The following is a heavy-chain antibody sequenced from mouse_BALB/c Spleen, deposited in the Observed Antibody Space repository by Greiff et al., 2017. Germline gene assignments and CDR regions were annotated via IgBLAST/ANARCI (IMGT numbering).Heavy chain of an antibody. CDR3: ARSGYFY. CDR1: GFAFSSYD. V-gene: IGHV5-12-1*01. CDR2: ISSGGGST. Sequence: EVHLVESGGGLVKPGGSLKLSCAASGFAFSSYDMSWVRQTPEKRLEWVAYISSGGGSTYYPDTVKGRFTISRDNAKNTLYLQMSSLKSEDTAMYYCARSGYFYWGQGTSVTVSS. D-gene: IGHD2-3*01. J-gene: IGHJ4*01.